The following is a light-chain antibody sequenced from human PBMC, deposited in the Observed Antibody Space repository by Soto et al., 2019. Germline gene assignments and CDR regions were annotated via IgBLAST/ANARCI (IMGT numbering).Light chain of an antibody. CDR2: GAS. CDR3: QQYNNWPPWT. J-gene: IGKJ1*01. Sequence: EIVMTQSPATLSVSPGERATLSCRASQSVSSNLAWYQQKPGQAPRLLIYGASTRATGIPARSSGRGSGTEFTLTISSLQSEDFAVYYCQQYNNWPPWTFGQGTKV. CDR1: QSVSSN. V-gene: IGKV3-15*01.